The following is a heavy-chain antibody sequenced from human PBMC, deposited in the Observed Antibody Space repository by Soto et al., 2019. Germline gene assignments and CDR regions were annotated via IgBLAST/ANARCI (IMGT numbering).Heavy chain of an antibody. D-gene: IGHD5-12*01. CDR2: ISYDGSNK. CDR1: GFTFSSYG. CDR3: AKDLRDSCYDPPGYYYYYGMDV. V-gene: IGHV3-30*18. Sequence: QVQLVESGGGVVQPGRSLRLSCAASGFTFSSYGMHWVRQAPGKGLEWVAVISYDGSNKYYADSVKGRFTISRDNSKNTLYLQMNRLRAEDPDVYYCAKDLRDSCYDPPGYYYYYGMDVWGQGTTVTVSS. J-gene: IGHJ6*02.